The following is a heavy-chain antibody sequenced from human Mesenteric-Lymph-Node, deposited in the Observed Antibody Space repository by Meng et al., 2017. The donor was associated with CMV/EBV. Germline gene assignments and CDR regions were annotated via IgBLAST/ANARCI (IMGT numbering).Heavy chain of an antibody. D-gene: IGHD6-13*01. CDR2: INTNNGNP. J-gene: IGHJ4*02. V-gene: IGHV7-4-1*02. CDR1: GYTCTSYA. Sequence: SGYTCTSYAMNWVRQAPGQGLEWMGWINTNNGNPTYAQGFTGRFVFSLDTSVSTAYLQISSLKADDTAVYYCAREVSSSSWATFDYWGQGTLVTVSS. CDR3: AREVSSSSWATFDY.